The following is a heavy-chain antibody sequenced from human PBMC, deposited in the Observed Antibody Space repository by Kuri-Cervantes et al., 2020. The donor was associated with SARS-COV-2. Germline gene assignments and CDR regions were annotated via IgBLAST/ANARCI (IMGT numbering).Heavy chain of an antibody. CDR1: GFTFSSYA. CDR2: ISYDGSNK. D-gene: IGHD3-22*01. Sequence: LSLTCAASGFTFSSYAMHWVRQAPGKGLEWVAVISYDGSNKYYADSVKGRFTISRDNSKNTLYLQMNSLRAEDTAVYYCAKESSYYDSSGYGDFDYWGQGTLVTVSS. J-gene: IGHJ4*02. CDR3: AKESSYYDSSGYGDFDY. V-gene: IGHV3-30-3*01.